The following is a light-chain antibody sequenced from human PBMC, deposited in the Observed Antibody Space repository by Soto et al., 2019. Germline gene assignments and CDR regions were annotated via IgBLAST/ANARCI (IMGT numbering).Light chain of an antibody. CDR1: QGITYY. CDR3: QQYYTYPLT. Sequence: DIPMTQSPSSLSASVGDRVTITCRASQGITYYLAWLQQKPGKAPKYLIYAASSLQSGVPSKFSGSGSGTDFTLTISNLQPEDFATYSCQQYYTYPLTFGQETKVDMK. CDR2: AAS. V-gene: IGKV1-16*02. J-gene: IGKJ1*01.